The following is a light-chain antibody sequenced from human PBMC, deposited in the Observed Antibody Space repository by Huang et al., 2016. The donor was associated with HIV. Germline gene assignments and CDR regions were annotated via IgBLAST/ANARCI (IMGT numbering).Light chain of an antibody. CDR2: RAS. V-gene: IGKV3-20*01. CDR3: QQFGSSPPYS. Sequence: PGERATLSCRASQSVNNNYLAWYQQKPGQAPRLLIYRASTRATGIPDRFSGSGSGTDFTLTISRLEPDDFAVYYCQQFGSSPPYSFGQETKLEIK. J-gene: IGKJ2*03. CDR1: QSVNNNY.